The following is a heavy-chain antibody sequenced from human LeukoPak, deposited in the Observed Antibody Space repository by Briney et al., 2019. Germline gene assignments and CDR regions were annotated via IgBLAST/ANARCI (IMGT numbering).Heavy chain of an antibody. J-gene: IGHJ5*02. V-gene: IGHV4-59*01. CDR3: ARVGSWFDP. CDR1: GGSISSYY. D-gene: IGHD2-2*03. Sequence: SETLSLTCTVSGGSISSYYWSWIRQPPGKGLEWIGYVYSSGSTDYNPSLKSRVTISVDTSKKQFSLKLSSVTAADTAVHYCARVGSWFDPWGQGTLVTVSS. CDR2: VYSSGST.